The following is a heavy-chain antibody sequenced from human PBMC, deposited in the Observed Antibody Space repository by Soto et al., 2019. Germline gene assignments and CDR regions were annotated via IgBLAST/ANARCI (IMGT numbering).Heavy chain of an antibody. D-gene: IGHD2-2*01. Sequence: PGGSLRLSCAASGFTFSDYYMSWIRQAPGKGLEWVSYISSSGSTIYYADSVKGRFAISRDNAKNSLYLQMNSLRAEDTAVYYCAREGSCSSTSCQEYFQHWGQGTLVTVSS. CDR2: ISSSGSTI. V-gene: IGHV3-11*01. CDR3: AREGSCSSTSCQEYFQH. J-gene: IGHJ1*01. CDR1: GFTFSDYY.